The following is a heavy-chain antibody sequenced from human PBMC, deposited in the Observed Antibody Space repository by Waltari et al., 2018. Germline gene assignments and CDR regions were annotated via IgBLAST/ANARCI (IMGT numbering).Heavy chain of an antibody. CDR3: ARGGPGYCSSTSCSSDAFDI. Sequence: QVQLQESGPGLVKPSGTLSLTCAVSGGSISSSNWWSWVRQPPGKGREWIGEIYHSGSTNYNPSLKSRVTISLDKSKNQFSLKLSSVTAADTAVYYCARGGPGYCSSTSCSSDAFDIWGQGTMVTVSS. CDR1: GGSISSSNW. CDR2: IYHSGST. J-gene: IGHJ3*02. V-gene: IGHV4-4*02. D-gene: IGHD2-2*03.